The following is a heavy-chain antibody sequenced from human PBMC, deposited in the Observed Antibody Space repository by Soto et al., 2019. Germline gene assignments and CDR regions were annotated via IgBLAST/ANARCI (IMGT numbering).Heavy chain of an antibody. CDR2: IIPIFGTA. CDR1: GGTFSSYA. CDR3: ARDRACSSTSCYGPNYGMDV. J-gene: IGHJ6*02. V-gene: IGHV1-69*13. D-gene: IGHD2-2*01. Sequence: GASVKVSCKASGGTFSSYAISWVRQAPGQGLEWMGGIIPIFGTANYAQKFQGRVTITADESTSTAYMELSSLRSEDTAVYYCARDRACSSTSCYGPNYGMDVWGQGTTVTVSS.